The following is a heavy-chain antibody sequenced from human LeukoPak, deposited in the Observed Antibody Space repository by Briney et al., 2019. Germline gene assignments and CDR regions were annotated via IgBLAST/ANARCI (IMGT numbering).Heavy chain of an antibody. CDR2: INPNSGGT. CDR3: AREGVDWNHSVYYFDY. V-gene: IGHV1-2*02. Sequence: ASVKVSCKASGYTFTGYYMHWLRQAPGQGLEWMGWINPNSGGTNYAQKFQGRVTMTRDTSISTAYMELSRLRSDDTAVYYCAREGVDWNHSVYYFDYWGQGTLVTVSS. D-gene: IGHD1-1*01. J-gene: IGHJ4*02. CDR1: GYTFTGYY.